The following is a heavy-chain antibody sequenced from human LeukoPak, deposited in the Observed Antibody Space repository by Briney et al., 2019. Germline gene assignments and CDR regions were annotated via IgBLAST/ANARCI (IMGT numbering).Heavy chain of an antibody. J-gene: IGHJ4*02. V-gene: IGHV3-66*01. CDR2: IYSNGKA. D-gene: IGHD5-18*01. Sequence: PGGSLRLSCVASGFTVSNNYMSWVRQAPGKGLEWVSVIYSNGKAYYIDSVKGRFTISRDISQNTLFLQMNNLRAEDTAVYYCARDRADGYNYGDSFDNWGQGVLVTVSP. CDR1: GFTVSNNY. CDR3: ARDRADGYNYGDSFDN.